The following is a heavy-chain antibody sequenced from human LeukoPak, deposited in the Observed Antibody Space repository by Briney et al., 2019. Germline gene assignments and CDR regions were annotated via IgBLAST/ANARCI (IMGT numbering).Heavy chain of an antibody. CDR2: IYHSGST. V-gene: IGHV4-38-2*02. CDR1: VYSITMGYS. D-gene: IGHD4-17*01. CDR3: ARGGGATTVTTTWFDP. Sequence: SETLSPTCTVSVYSITMGYSGGWFGHPPGKGRGGIGGIYHSGSTYYNPSLKSRVTISVDTSKNQFSLKLSSVTAADTAVYYCARGGGATTVTTTWFDPWGQGTLVTVSS. J-gene: IGHJ5*02.